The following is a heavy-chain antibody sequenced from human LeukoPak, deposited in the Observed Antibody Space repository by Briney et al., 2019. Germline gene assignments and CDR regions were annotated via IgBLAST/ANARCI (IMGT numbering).Heavy chain of an antibody. Sequence: GGSLRLSCDASGFDFKTHDMNWVRQAPGKGLEWVSSISSSSTYIYYADSVKGRFTISRDNAKNSLYLQMNSLRAEDTAVYYCARDRIIYGDYGDAFDFWGQGTMVTVSS. CDR3: ARDRIIYGDYGDAFDF. V-gene: IGHV3-21*01. CDR1: GFDFKTHD. D-gene: IGHD4-17*01. CDR2: ISSSSTYI. J-gene: IGHJ3*01.